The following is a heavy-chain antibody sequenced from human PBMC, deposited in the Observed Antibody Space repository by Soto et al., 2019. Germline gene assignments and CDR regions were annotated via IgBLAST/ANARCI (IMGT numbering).Heavy chain of an antibody. CDR2: IYNSGNT. D-gene: IGHD6-6*01. J-gene: IGHJ1*01. V-gene: IGHV4-59*01. CDR3: AAPPRY. CDR1: GGSISSYY. Sequence: SETLSLTCTVSGGSISSYYWNWIRQPPGKGLEWIGYIYNSGNTNYNPSLRSRVTISVDTSKNQFSLKLTSVTAADTAVYYCAAPPRYWGQGTLVTVDS.